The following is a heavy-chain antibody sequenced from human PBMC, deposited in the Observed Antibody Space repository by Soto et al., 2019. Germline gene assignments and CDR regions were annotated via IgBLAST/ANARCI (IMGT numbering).Heavy chain of an antibody. J-gene: IGHJ4*02. CDR2: ISTYNGIT. V-gene: IGHV1-18*01. CDR3: VRAHTYYSDWSFAH. CDR1: GFTFKGYY. Sequence: QVQLVQSGTEVKKPGASVRVSCKTSGFTFKGYYIYWVRQAPGQGLELMGWISTYNGITQYAESLQDRVTMTIDTSASTAYLELGSLPSDDTAAYFCVRAHTYYSDWSFAHWGQGTLVIVPS. D-gene: IGHD2-21*01.